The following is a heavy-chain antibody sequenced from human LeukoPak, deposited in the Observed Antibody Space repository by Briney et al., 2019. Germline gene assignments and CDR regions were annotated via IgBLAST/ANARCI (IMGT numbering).Heavy chain of an antibody. CDR3: AGDQDYGDYVDGWFDP. CDR1: LFTLSIDS. V-gene: IGHV3-21*01. CDR2: IRSGSRYI. D-gene: IGHD4-17*01. J-gene: IGHJ5*02. Sequence: VGALRLSSAASLFTLSIDSMNWVRQAPGEGREWVSYIRSGSRYIYYADSLKGRFSISRDNAKNSLYLQMNTLRAENTGLYYCAGDQDYGDYVDGWFDPWGQGNLVTVSS.